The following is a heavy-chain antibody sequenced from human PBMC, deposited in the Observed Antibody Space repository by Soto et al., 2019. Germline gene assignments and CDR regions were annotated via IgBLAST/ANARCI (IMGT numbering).Heavy chain of an antibody. CDR1: GYSFTSYW. J-gene: IGHJ6*02. CDR2: IDPSDSYT. V-gene: IGHV5-10-1*01. D-gene: IGHD6-6*01. CDR3: ATYRSGEVKQLVRGWDYYYYYGMDV. Sequence: PGESLKISCKGSGYSFTSYWISWVRQMPGKGLEWMGRIDPSDSYTNYSPSFQGHVTISADKSISTAYLQWSSLKASDTAMYYCATYRSGEVKQLVRGWDYYYYYGMDVWGQGTTVTVSS.